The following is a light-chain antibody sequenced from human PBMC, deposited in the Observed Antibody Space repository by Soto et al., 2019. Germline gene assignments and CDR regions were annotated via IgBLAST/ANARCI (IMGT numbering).Light chain of an antibody. J-gene: IGLJ2*01. CDR1: SSNIGKNA. CDR2: SND. Sequence: QSVLTQPPSVSEAPRQRVTISCSGSSSNIGKNAVNWYQQLPGEAPRLLIYSNDLRPSRVSDRFSGSKSGTSASLAISGLQSEDEADYYCSTWDDNLSVVFGGG. V-gene: IGLV1-36*01. CDR3: STWDDNLSVV.